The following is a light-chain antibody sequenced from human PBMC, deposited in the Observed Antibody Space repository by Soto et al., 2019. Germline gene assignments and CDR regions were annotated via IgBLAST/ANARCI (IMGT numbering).Light chain of an antibody. CDR2: DAS. Sequence: EIVLTQSPGTLSVSPGERATLSCSASQSVSSSYLAWYQQKPGQAPRLLIYDASNRATGIPARFSGSGSGTDFTLTINSLEPDDFAVYYCQQRDSWPITFGQGTRLENK. CDR3: QQRDSWPIT. CDR1: QSVSSSY. V-gene: IGKV3D-20*02. J-gene: IGKJ5*01.